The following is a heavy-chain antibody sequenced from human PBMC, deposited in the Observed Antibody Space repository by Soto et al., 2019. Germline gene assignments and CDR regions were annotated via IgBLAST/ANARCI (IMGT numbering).Heavy chain of an antibody. CDR1: GFTFRYYV. J-gene: IGHJ4*02. V-gene: IGHV3-30*18. D-gene: IGHD5-12*01. Sequence: LRLSCAASGFTFRYYVMHWVRQAPGKGLEWVAVISSDGSNKYYADSVKGRFTISRDNSKNTLYLQMNSLRIEDTAVYYCTKDRATHRNYWGQGTLVTVSS. CDR3: TKDRATHRNY. CDR2: ISSDGSNK.